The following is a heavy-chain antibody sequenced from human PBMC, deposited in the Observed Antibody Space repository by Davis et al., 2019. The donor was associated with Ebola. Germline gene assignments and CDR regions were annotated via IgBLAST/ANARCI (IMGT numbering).Heavy chain of an antibody. J-gene: IGHJ5*02. V-gene: IGHV1-2*04. CDR2: INPNSGGT. Sequence: ASVKVSCKASGYTFTSYGISWVRQAPGQGLEWMGWINPNSGGTNYAQKFQGWVTMTRDTSISTAYMELSRLRSDDTAVYYCARGTVTTFSLGNWFDPWGQGTLVTVSS. CDR3: ARGTVTTFSLGNWFDP. CDR1: GYTFTSYG. D-gene: IGHD4-11*01.